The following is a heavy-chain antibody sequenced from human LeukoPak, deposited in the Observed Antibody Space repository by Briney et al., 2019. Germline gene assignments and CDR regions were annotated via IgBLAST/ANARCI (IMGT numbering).Heavy chain of an antibody. CDR3: ARDGGSDIAAADFDY. Sequence: SVKVSCKASGGTFSSYAVSWVRQAPGQGLEWMGRIIPILDIANYAQKFQGRVTITADKSTSTAYMELSSLRSEDTAVYYCARDGGSDIAAADFDYWGQGTLVTVSS. D-gene: IGHD6-13*01. V-gene: IGHV1-69*04. CDR2: IIPILDIA. CDR1: GGTFSSYA. J-gene: IGHJ4*02.